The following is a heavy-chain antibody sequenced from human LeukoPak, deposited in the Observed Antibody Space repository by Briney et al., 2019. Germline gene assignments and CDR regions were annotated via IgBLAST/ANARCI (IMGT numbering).Heavy chain of an antibody. CDR3: AKVLRGYCSGGSCYAFDH. V-gene: IGHV3-23*01. D-gene: IGHD2-15*01. CDR1: GFTFSSYW. J-gene: IGHJ4*02. CDR2: INNGGDKK. Sequence: GGSLRLSCAVSGFTFSSYWMTRVRQAPGKGLEWVSGINNGGDKKYYADSVKGRFTISRDSSKNTLYLQMNSLRAEDTAVYYCAKVLRGYCSGGSCYAFDHWGQGTLVTVSS.